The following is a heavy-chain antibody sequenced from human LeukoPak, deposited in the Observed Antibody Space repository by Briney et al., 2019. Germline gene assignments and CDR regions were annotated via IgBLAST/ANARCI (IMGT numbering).Heavy chain of an antibody. Sequence: SETLSLTCTVSGGSISSGGYYWSWIRQHPGKGLEWIGYIYYSGSTYYNPSLKSRVTTSVDTSKNQFSLKLSSVTAADTAVYYCARVTTVTTANDAFDIWGQGTMVTVSS. V-gene: IGHV4-31*03. J-gene: IGHJ3*02. CDR1: GGSISSGGYY. CDR3: ARVTTVTTANDAFDI. D-gene: IGHD4-17*01. CDR2: IYYSGST.